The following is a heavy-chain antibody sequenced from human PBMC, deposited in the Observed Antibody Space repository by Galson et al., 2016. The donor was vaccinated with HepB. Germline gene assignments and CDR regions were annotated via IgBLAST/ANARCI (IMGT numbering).Heavy chain of an antibody. J-gene: IGHJ3*02. Sequence: SETLSLTCIVSGGSISSDYWSWIRQTPGKGLEWIGYMYHSVSSNYNPSLKSRVTIAIDTSKNQLSLRLSSVTAADTAVYYCARVESRWIPEAGSFDIWGQGTMVTVSS. D-gene: IGHD5-18*01. V-gene: IGHV4-59*01. CDR2: MYHSVSS. CDR1: GGSISSDY. CDR3: ARVESRWIPEAGSFDI.